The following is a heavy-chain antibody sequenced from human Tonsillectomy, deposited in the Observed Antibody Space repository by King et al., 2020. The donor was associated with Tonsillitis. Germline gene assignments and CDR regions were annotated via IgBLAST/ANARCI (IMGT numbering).Heavy chain of an antibody. CDR1: GYSFTSYW. V-gene: IGHV5-51*01. CDR2: IYPGDSDT. CDR3: ARRGVHSSSFLHGGPNWFDP. Sequence: QLVQSGAEVKKPGESLKISCKGSGYSFTSYWIGWVRQMPGKGLEWMGIIYPGDSDTRYSPSFQGQVTISADKSISTAYLQWSSLKASDTAMYYCARRGVHSSSFLHGGPNWFDPWGQGTLVTVSS. J-gene: IGHJ5*02. D-gene: IGHD6-13*01.